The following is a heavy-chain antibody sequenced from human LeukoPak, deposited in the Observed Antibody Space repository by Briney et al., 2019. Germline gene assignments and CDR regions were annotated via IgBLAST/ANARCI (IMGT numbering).Heavy chain of an antibody. CDR3: ARKVAGSSAFDY. D-gene: IGHD6-19*01. CDR1: GSSISSNRDY. J-gene: IGHJ4*02. V-gene: IGHV4-39*01. CDR2: IYYDGST. Sequence: SETLSLSCIVSGSSISSNRDYWAWIRQPPGKGLEWVGNIYYDGSTYYNPSLKSRVTISIDTSKHQFSLKVSSVIAADTAVYYCARKVAGSSAFDYWGQGTLVTVSS.